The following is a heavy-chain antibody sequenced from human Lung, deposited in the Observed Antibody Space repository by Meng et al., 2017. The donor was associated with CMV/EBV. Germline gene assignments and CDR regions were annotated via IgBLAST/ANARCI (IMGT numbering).Heavy chain of an antibody. CDR2: IIPILGIA. D-gene: IGHD2-8*01. CDR1: GGTFSSYT. V-gene: IGHV1-69*02. Sequence: KASGGTFSSYTLSWVRQAPGQGLEWMGRIIPILGIANYAQKFQGRVTITADKSTSTAYMELSSLRSEDTAVYYCARGDIVLMAFDYWGQGTLVTVSS. J-gene: IGHJ4*02. CDR3: ARGDIVLMAFDY.